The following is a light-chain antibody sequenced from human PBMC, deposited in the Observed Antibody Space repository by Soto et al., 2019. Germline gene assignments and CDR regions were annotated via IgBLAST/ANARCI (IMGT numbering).Light chain of an antibody. Sequence: EIVLTQSPGTLSLSPGERATLSCRASQSVSSSYLDWYQQKPGQAPRLLNYGASSMATGIPARFSGSGSGTDFTLTISRLEPNDFAVYYCQPYCSSPPALGQGTKVEIK. V-gene: IGKV3-20*01. CDR2: GAS. J-gene: IGKJ1*01. CDR1: QSVSSSY. CDR3: QPYCSSPPA.